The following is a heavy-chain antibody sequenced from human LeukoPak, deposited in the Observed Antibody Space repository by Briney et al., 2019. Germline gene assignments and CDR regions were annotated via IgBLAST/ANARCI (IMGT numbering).Heavy chain of an antibody. CDR3: ARFDAGRQQLGY. Sequence: ASVTVSFMASGYTFTTYYMHWVRQAPGQGLEWMGIINPSGGSTTYAQSFQGRVTMTRDTSTSTVYMELSSLRSEDTAVYYCARFDAGRQQLGYWGQGTLVTVSS. V-gene: IGHV1-46*01. CDR1: GYTFTTYY. D-gene: IGHD6-13*01. CDR2: INPSGGST. J-gene: IGHJ4*02.